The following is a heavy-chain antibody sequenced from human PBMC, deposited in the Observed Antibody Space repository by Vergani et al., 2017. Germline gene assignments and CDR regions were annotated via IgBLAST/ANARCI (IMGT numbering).Heavy chain of an antibody. D-gene: IGHD1-1*01. CDR3: AKNPGISTTRHYYAMDV. J-gene: IGHJ6*02. V-gene: IGHV3-11*04. Sequence: LEESGGGSVKPGGSLRLSCVASGFKFSDHYMSWIRQAPGKGLEWVSHISPGASTVSYTDSVTGRFTVSRDNDNNSLTLDMTTLRVEDTAVYYCAKNPGISTTRHYYAMDVWCQGTTVTVSS. CDR1: GFKFSDHY. CDR2: ISPGASTV.